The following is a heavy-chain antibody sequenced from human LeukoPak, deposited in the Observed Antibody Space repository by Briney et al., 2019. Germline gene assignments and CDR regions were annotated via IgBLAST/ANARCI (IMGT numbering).Heavy chain of an antibody. J-gene: IGHJ3*02. CDR1: GGSISSRSYY. CDR2: IYYSGST. CDR3: ARHRDGYNWDAFDI. V-gene: IGHV4-39*01. Sequence: PSETLSLTCTVSGGSISSRSYYWGWIRQPPGKELEWIGSIYYSGSTYYNPSLKSRVTISVDTSKNQFSLKLSSVTAADTAVYYCARHRDGYNWDAFDIWGQGTLVTVSS. D-gene: IGHD5-24*01.